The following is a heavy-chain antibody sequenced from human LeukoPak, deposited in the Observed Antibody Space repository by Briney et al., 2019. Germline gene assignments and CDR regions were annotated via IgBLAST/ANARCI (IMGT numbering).Heavy chain of an antibody. CDR1: GLTLDTYA. V-gene: IGHV3-23*01. CDR2: ISGDGGST. J-gene: IGHJ4*02. CDR3: ATRGNYYGYFDS. D-gene: IGHD5-18*01. Sequence: LSGGSLRLSCATSGLTLDTYAMTWVRQAPGKGLEWVSTISGDGGSTYYAGSVKGRFVISKDISKSTLYLDMNSLTGEDTAIYFCATRGNYYGYFDSWGQGTLVTVSS.